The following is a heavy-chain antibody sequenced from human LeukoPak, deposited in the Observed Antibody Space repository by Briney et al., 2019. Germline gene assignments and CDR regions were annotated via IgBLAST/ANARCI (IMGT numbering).Heavy chain of an antibody. CDR3: AKGRASGAALGGFDY. Sequence: GGSLRLSCAASGFTFSSYAMSWVRQAPGKGLEWVSGISWNSGSIGYADSVKGRFTISRDNAKNSLYLQMNSLRAEDMALYYCAKGRASGAALGGFDYWGQGTLVTVSS. D-gene: IGHD1-26*01. J-gene: IGHJ4*02. CDR1: GFTFSSYA. CDR2: ISWNSGSI. V-gene: IGHV3-9*03.